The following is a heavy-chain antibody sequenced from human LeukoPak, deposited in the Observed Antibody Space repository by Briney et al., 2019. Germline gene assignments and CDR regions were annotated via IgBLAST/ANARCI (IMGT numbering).Heavy chain of an antibody. D-gene: IGHD5-12*01. CDR1: GGSMRNYY. CDR3: ASHSGGYAY. Sequence: SETLSLTCNVSGGSMRNYYWSWIRQPPGKGLEWIGYIYYTESTYYNPSLKSRVTISVDTSKNQFSLKLNSVTAADTAVYYCASHSGGYAYWGQGTLVTVSS. J-gene: IGHJ4*02. V-gene: IGHV4-59*12. CDR2: IYYTEST.